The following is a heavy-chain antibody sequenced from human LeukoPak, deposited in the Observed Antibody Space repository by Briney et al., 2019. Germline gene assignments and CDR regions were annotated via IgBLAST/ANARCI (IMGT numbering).Heavy chain of an antibody. D-gene: IGHD5-12*01. CDR1: GYTFTSYA. Sequence: ASVKVSCKASGYTFTSYAMHWVRQAPGQRLEWMGWINAGNGNTKYSQKFQGRVTITRDTSASTTYMELSSLRSEDTAVYYCARAGYSGYQVDYWGQGTLVTVSS. CDR2: INAGNGNT. CDR3: ARAGYSGYQVDY. V-gene: IGHV1-3*01. J-gene: IGHJ4*02.